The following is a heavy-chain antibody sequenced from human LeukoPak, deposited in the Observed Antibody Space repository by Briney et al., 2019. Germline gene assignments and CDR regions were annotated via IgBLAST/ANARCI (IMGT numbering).Heavy chain of an antibody. Sequence: GAAVTVSCKASGYTLTSYDISWVRQAPGQGLEWMGWISVYNGNTNYAQKLQGRVTMTTDTSTSTAYMELRSLRSDDTAVYYCARENADYYDSSGYYVNWFDPWGQGTLVTVSS. J-gene: IGHJ5*02. V-gene: IGHV1-18*01. CDR2: ISVYNGNT. CDR1: GYTLTSYD. D-gene: IGHD3-22*01. CDR3: ARENADYYDSSGYYVNWFDP.